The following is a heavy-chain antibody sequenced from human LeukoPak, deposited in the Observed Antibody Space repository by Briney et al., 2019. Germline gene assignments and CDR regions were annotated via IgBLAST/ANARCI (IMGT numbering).Heavy chain of an antibody. Sequence: ASVKVSCKASGYTFTGYYMHWVRQAPGQGLEWMGWINPNSGGTNYAQKFQGRVTMTRDTSISTAYMELSRLRSDDTAVYYCARDVTGSGWYRDDFDYWGQGTLVTVSS. CDR3: ARDVTGSGWYRDDFDY. CDR1: GYTFTGYY. CDR2: INPNSGGT. J-gene: IGHJ4*02. D-gene: IGHD6-19*01. V-gene: IGHV1-2*02.